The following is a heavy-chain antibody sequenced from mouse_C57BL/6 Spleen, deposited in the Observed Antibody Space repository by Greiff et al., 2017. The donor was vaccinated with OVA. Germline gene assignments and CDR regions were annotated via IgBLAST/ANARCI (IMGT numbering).Heavy chain of an antibody. CDR3: TTGSFAY. CDR2: IDPENGDT. V-gene: IGHV14-4*01. J-gene: IGHJ3*01. CDR1: GFNIKDDY. Sequence: EVHLVESGAELVRPGASVKLSCTASGFNIKDDYMHWVKQRPEQGLEWIGWIDPENGDTEYASKFQGKATITADTSSNTAYLQLSSLTSEDTAVYYCTTGSFAYWGQGTLVTVSA.